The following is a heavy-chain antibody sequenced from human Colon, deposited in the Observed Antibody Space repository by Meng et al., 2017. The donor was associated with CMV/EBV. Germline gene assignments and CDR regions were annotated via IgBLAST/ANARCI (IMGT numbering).Heavy chain of an antibody. CDR2: IYNSGSA. D-gene: IGHD3-10*02. V-gene: IGHV4-39*07. Sequence: EDSGPGLAKPSETLSLTCTVSGGSFTSNSYFWGWIRQPPGKGLEYIGSIYNSGSAYYNPSLKSRVTISLDTSKNQFSLKLSSVTAADTAMYYCARVVLNFFDYWGQGTLVTVSS. CDR3: ARVVLNFFDY. J-gene: IGHJ4*02. CDR1: GGSFTSNSYF.